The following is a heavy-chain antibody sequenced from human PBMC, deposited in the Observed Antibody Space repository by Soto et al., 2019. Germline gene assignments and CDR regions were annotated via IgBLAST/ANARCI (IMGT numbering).Heavy chain of an antibody. Sequence: EVQLLGSGGGLVQPGGSLRLSCVGSGFPFSTYWTNWVRQAPGKGLEWVANINPDGNVGTYVDSVRGRFTTSRDNAKNSLYLQMNSLRADDTAVYFCAGWGGHDYNYWGQGIMVTVSS. CDR3: AGWGGHDYNY. V-gene: IGHV3-7*03. D-gene: IGHD4-4*01. CDR1: GFPFSTYW. J-gene: IGHJ4*02. CDR2: INPDGNVG.